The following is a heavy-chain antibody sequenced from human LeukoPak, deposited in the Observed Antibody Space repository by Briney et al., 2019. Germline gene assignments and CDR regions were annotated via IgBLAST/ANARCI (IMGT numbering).Heavy chain of an antibody. J-gene: IGHJ4*02. Sequence: PGGSLRLSCAASGFTFSDYYMSWIRQAPGKGLEWVSYISSSGSTIYYADSVKGRFTISRDNAKNSLYLQMNSLRAEDTAVYYCARVPSATTDYFDYWGQGTLVTVPS. V-gene: IGHV3-11*01. D-gene: IGHD2-15*01. CDR1: GFTFSDYY. CDR2: ISSSGSTI. CDR3: ARVPSATTDYFDY.